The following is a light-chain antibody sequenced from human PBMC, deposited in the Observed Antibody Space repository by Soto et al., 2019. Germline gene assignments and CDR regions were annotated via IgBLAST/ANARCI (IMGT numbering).Light chain of an antibody. CDR3: QQYNSYPWT. CDR2: KAS. V-gene: IGKV1-5*03. Sequence: DIQMTQSPSTLSASVGDRVTITCRASQSISSWLDWYQQKPGKAPKLLIYKASSLESGVPSRFSGSGSGTEFTLTSSSLQPDDFATYHCQQYNSYPWTFGQGNKVEIK. CDR1: QSISSW. J-gene: IGKJ1*01.